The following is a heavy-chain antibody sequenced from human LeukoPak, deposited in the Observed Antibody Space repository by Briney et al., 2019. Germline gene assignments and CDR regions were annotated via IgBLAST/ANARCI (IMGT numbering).Heavy chain of an antibody. V-gene: IGHV3-49*03. CDR3: SREVGGSYWDY. CDR1: GYTFDYYT. Sequence: PGRSLRLSCTASGYTFDYYTMSWFRQAPGMGLEWVGLIRSKVYGRTTEHAASVRGRFTSSRDDSKSIVYLQMNSLKNEDTALYYCSREVGGSYWDYWGQGDQVTVSS. CDR2: IRSKVYGRTT. J-gene: IGHJ4*02. D-gene: IGHD1-26*01.